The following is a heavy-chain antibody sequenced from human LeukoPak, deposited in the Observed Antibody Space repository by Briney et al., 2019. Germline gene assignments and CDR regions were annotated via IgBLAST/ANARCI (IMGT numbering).Heavy chain of an antibody. J-gene: IGHJ5*02. CDR2: IYYSVST. CDR3: ARSPIVVVPAATNWFDP. V-gene: IGHV4-39*07. CDR1: GGSISSSSYY. D-gene: IGHD2-2*01. Sequence: SETLFLTCTVSGGSISSSSYYWGWIRQPPGKGLEWIGSIYYSVSTYYNPSLKSRVTISVDTSKNQFSLKLSSVTAADTAVYYCARSPIVVVPAATNWFDPWGQGTLVTVSS.